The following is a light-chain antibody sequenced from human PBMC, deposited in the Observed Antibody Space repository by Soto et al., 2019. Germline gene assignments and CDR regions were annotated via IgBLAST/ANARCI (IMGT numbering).Light chain of an antibody. CDR3: QQYSNWPLT. J-gene: IGKJ4*01. Sequence: EIVMTQSPATLSVSPGERATLSCRASQTVYNNLAWYQQKPGQPPRLLIYGASASATCIPARFSGSGSGTEFTLTISSLQSEDFEVYYCQQYSNWPLTFGGGTKVEIK. CDR1: QTVYNN. V-gene: IGKV3-15*01. CDR2: GAS.